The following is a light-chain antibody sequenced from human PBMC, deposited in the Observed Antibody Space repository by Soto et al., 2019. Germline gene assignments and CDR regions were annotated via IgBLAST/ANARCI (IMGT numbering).Light chain of an antibody. J-gene: IGLJ3*02. Sequence: NFMLTQPHSVSESPGKTVTISCTRSSGSIASYYVQWYQQRPGSSPTTVIYDDNQRPSGVPDRFSGSIDSSSNSASLTISGLKTEDEADYYCQSYDSNNWVFGGGTKLTVL. CDR2: DDN. CDR1: SGSIASYY. CDR3: QSYDSNNWV. V-gene: IGLV6-57*01.